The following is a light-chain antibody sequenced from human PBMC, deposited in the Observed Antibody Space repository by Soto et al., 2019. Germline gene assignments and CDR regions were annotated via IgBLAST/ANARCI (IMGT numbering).Light chain of an antibody. V-gene: IGKV3-15*01. CDR3: QPYNVWPPVT. CDR1: RSVIVN. CDR2: GAS. Sequence: EMVMTQSPATLSVSPGESVTLSCRASRSVIVNLAWYQQKPGQAPRLLIYGASSRATGIPARFSGSGSGTEFTLTISSLQSEDFAVYYCQPYNVWPPVTFGQGTKVEIK. J-gene: IGKJ1*01.